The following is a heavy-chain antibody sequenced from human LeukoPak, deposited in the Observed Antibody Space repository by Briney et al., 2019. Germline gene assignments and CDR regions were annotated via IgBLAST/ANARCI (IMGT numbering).Heavy chain of an antibody. D-gene: IGHD5-18*01. CDR3: AKENGYGAFDI. CDR1: GYTFTSYG. Sequence: ASVKVSCKASGYTFTSYGISWVRQAPGQGLEGRGGISAYNGNTNYAQTLQGRVTMTTATSTSTAYMELRSLRSDDTAVYYCAKENGYGAFDIWGQGTMVTVSS. J-gene: IGHJ3*02. V-gene: IGHV1-18*01. CDR2: ISAYNGNT.